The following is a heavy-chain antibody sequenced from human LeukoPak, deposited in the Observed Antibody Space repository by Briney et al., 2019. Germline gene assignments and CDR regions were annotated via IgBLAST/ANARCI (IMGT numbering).Heavy chain of an antibody. CDR1: GFTFSSYA. CDR3: ARDQGEYSSSWPDLYYYYGMDV. V-gene: IGHV3-30-3*01. D-gene: IGHD6-13*01. J-gene: IGHJ6*02. Sequence: GRSLRLSCAASGFTFSSYAMHWVRQAPGKGLEWVAVISYDGSNKYYADSVKGRFTISRDNSKNTLYLQMNSLRAEDTAVYYCARDQGEYSSSWPDLYYYYGMDVWGQGTTVTVSS. CDR2: ISYDGSNK.